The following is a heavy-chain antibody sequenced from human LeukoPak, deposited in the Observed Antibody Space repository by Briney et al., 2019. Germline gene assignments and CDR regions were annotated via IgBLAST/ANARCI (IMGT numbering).Heavy chain of an antibody. V-gene: IGHV3-21*01. D-gene: IGHD2-2*01. CDR2: ISSSSSYI. J-gene: IGHJ4*02. CDR1: GFTFSIYS. Sequence: GGSLRLSCEASGFTFSIYSMTWVRQAPGKGLEWVSSISSSSSYIYYADSVKGRFTISRDNAENSLYLQMNSLRAEDTAVYYCAKDKVRQDIVVVPAASFDYWGQGTLVTVSS. CDR3: AKDKVRQDIVVVPAASFDY.